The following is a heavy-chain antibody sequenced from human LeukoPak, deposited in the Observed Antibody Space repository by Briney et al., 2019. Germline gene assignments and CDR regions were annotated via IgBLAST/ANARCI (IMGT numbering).Heavy chain of an antibody. V-gene: IGHV4-59*08. CDR2: INYSGST. CDR3: ARHAEMPTEEVGYYYYGMDV. J-gene: IGHJ6*02. Sequence: SETLSLTCAVYGGSISHYYWSWIRQPPGKGLEWVGYINYSGSTNYNPSLKSRVTISVDTSKNQFSLRLSSVTAADTAVYYCARHAEMPTEEVGYYYYGMDVWGQGATVTVSS. CDR1: GGSISHYY. D-gene: IGHD5-24*01.